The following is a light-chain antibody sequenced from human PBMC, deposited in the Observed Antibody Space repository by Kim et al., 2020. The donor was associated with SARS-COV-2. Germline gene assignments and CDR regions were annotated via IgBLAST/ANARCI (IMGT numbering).Light chain of an antibody. CDR3: QQYNAYPLT. J-gene: IGKJ4*01. CDR2: KAS. Sequence: DIQMTQSPSALSASVGDRVTITCRASQTISAWLAWYQQKPGTAPKLLIFKASTLETGVSPRFTGSGSGTDFTLTISSLQPDDSATYYCQQYNAYPLTFAGGTKVDIK. CDR1: QTISAW. V-gene: IGKV1-5*03.